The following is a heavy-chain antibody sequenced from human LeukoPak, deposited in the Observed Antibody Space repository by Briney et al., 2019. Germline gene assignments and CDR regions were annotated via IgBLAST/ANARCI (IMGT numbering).Heavy chain of an antibody. CDR1: GFTFSSYG. J-gene: IGHJ4*02. D-gene: IGHD1-26*01. V-gene: IGHV3-30*02. CDR3: AKDRWASGSHFLGY. CDR2: IRYDGSNK. Sequence: GGSLRLSCAASGFTFSSYGMHWVRQAPGKGLEWVAFIRYDGSNKYYADSVEGRFTISRDNSKNTLYLQMNSLRAEDTAVYYCAKDRWASGSHFLGYWGQGTLVTVSS.